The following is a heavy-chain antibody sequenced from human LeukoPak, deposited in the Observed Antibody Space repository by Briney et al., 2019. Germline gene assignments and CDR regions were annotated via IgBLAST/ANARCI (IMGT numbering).Heavy chain of an antibody. D-gene: IGHD3-10*01. J-gene: IGHJ5*02. V-gene: IGHV3-7*01. CDR2: IKEDGSVK. CDR1: GFTFSSYW. Sequence: GGSLRLSCAASGFTFSSYWISWVRQAPGKGLEWVANIKEDGSVKYYLDSVKGRFTISRDNVKNSLYLQMNSLRAEDTAMYYCARDGWFGDYNWFDPWGQGTLVTVSP. CDR3: ARDGWFGDYNWFDP.